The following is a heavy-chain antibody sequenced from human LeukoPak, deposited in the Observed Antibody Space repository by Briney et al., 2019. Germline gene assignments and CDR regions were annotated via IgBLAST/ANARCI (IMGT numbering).Heavy chain of an antibody. V-gene: IGHV1-69*05. Sequence: SVKVSCKASGGTFSSYAISWVRQAPGQGLEWMGGIIPIFGTANYAQKFQGRVTITRDTSASTAYMELSSLRSEDTAVYYCARDNPEYYFDYWGQGTLVTVSS. CDR3: ARDNPEYYFDY. CDR2: IIPIFGTA. J-gene: IGHJ4*02. CDR1: GGTFSSYA. D-gene: IGHD1-14*01.